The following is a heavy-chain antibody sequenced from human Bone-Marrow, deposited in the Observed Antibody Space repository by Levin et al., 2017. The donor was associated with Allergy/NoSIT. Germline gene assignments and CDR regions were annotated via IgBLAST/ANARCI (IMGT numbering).Heavy chain of an antibody. V-gene: IGHV3-30-3*01. CDR2: ISFNGNNK. J-gene: IGHJ5*02. Sequence: SCVGSGFTFSTYAMHWVRQAPGKGLVWVALISFNGNNKDYADSVKGRFTISRDNSKNILYLQMNSLRPEDTALYFCAKDQGFNDVSWFDPWGQGTRVTVSS. CDR3: AKDQGFNDVSWFDP. D-gene: IGHD1-1*01. CDR1: GFTFSTYA.